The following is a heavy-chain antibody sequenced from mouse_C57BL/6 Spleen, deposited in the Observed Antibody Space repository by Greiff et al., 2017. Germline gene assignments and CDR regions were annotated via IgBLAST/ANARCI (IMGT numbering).Heavy chain of an antibody. CDR1: GYTFTSYW. Sequence: QVQLKQSGAELVKPGASVKMSCKASGYTFTSYWITWVKQRPGQGLEWIGDIYPGSGSTNYNEQFKSKATLTVDTSSSTAYMQLSSLTSEDSSVYYCARGTTVVPHYYAMDYWGQGTSVTVSS. D-gene: IGHD1-1*01. CDR3: ARGTTVVPHYYAMDY. CDR2: IYPGSGST. V-gene: IGHV1-55*01. J-gene: IGHJ4*01.